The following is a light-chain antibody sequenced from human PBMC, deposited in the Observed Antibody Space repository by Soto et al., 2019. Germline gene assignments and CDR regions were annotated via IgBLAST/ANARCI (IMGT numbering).Light chain of an antibody. Sequence: QSALTQPASVSGSPGQSITISCTGTSSDVGGYNYVSWYQQHPGKAPKLMIYDVSNRPSGVSNRCSGSKSGNTASLTISGIQAEDEADYYCSSYTGSSTLVFGGGTKLTVL. CDR2: DVS. CDR3: SSYTGSSTLV. J-gene: IGLJ2*01. CDR1: SSDVGGYNY. V-gene: IGLV2-14*01.